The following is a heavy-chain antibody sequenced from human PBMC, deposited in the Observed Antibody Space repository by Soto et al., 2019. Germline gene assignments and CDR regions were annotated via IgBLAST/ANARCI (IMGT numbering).Heavy chain of an antibody. V-gene: IGHV4-30-4*01. J-gene: IGHJ4*02. CDR1: GGSIRSGDYY. D-gene: IGHD5-12*01. Sequence: QVQLQESGPGLVKPSQTLSLTCTVSGGSIRSGDYYWSWMRQSPGKGLEWIGYIYYSGSTYYNPSLKSRVTISVDTSKNQFSLKLSSVTAADTAVYYCARWLGYGPHFDYWGQGTLVTVSS. CDR2: IYYSGST. CDR3: ARWLGYGPHFDY.